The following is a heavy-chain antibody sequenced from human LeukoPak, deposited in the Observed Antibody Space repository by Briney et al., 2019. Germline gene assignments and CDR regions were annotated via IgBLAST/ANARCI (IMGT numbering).Heavy chain of an antibody. CDR2: ISGSGGST. Sequence: GESLRLSCAASGFTYSSYAMGWVRRPPGKGLEWVSAISGSGGSTYYADSVKGRFTISRDNSKNTLYLQMNSLRAEDTAVYYCAKGASDCSSTSCYPLDAFDIWGQGTMVTVSS. D-gene: IGHD2-2*01. V-gene: IGHV3-23*01. CDR1: GFTYSSYA. CDR3: AKGASDCSSTSCYPLDAFDI. J-gene: IGHJ3*02.